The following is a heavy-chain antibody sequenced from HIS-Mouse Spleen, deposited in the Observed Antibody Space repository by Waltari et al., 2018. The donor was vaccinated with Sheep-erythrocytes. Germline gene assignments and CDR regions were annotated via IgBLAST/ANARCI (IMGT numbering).Heavy chain of an antibody. CDR2: IIPILGIA. J-gene: IGHJ4*02. Sequence: QVQLVQSGAEVKKPGSSVKVSCKASGGTFSRYAIIWVRQAPGQGLEWMGRIIPILGIANYAQKFQGRVTITADKSTSTAYMELSSLRSEDTAVYYCAQTGATTPHFDYWGQGTLVTVSS. CDR1: GGTFSRYA. V-gene: IGHV1-69*04. D-gene: IGHD1-26*01. CDR3: AQTGATTPHFDY.